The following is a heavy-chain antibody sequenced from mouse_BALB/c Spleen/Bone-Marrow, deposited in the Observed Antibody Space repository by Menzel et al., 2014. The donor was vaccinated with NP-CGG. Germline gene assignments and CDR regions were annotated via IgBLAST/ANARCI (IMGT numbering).Heavy chain of an antibody. V-gene: IGHV1-14*01. CDR3: ARSLYGYDWYFDV. J-gene: IGHJ1*01. CDR1: GYTFTSYV. D-gene: IGHD2-2*01. Sequence: EVQLQQSGPELVKPGASVKMSCKASGYTFTSYVMHWVKQKPGQGLEWIGNINPNNDATYYNEKFKGQATLTSDKSSSTAYMELSSLTSEDSAVYYCARSLYGYDWYFDVWGAGTTVTVSS. CDR2: INPNNDAT.